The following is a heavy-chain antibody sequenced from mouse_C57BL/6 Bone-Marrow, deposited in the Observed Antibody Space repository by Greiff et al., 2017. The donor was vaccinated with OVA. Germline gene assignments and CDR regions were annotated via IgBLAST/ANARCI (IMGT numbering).Heavy chain of an antibody. CDR1: GFTFSSYA. CDR2: ISDGGSYT. Sequence: EVQGVESGGGLVKPGGSLKLSCAASGFTFSSYAMSWVRQTPEKRLEWVATISDGGSYTYYPDNVKGRFTISRDNAKNNLYLQMSHLKSEDTAMYYCARGDGSSPSYWYFDVWGTGTTVTVSS. D-gene: IGHD1-1*01. J-gene: IGHJ1*03. V-gene: IGHV5-4*01. CDR3: ARGDGSSPSYWYFDV.